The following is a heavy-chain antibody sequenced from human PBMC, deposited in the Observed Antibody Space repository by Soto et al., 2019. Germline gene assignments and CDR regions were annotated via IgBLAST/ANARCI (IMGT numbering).Heavy chain of an antibody. CDR1: GGTFSSYA. CDR2: IIPILGTA. J-gene: IGHJ6*02. D-gene: IGHD2-2*02. CDR3: ATTLGCSSTSCYTGDYDIDV. V-gene: IGHV1-69*01. Sequence: QVQLVQSGAAVKKPGSSVKVSCKASGGTFSSYAISWVRQAPGQGLEWMGGIIPILGTANYAQKFQGRVTLTAEESKSTAYMALSSLSCEDTAVYDWATTLGCSSTSCYTGDYDIDVWGQGTTVIVA.